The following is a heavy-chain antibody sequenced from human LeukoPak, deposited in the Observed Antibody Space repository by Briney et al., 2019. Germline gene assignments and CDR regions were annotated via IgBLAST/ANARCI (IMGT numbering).Heavy chain of an antibody. Sequence: GGSLRLSCAASGFTFSSYSMNWVRQAPGKRLEWVSSISSSSSYIYYADSVKGRFTISRDNAKNSLYLQMNSLRAEDTAVYYCARELDLGSAFDIWGQGTMVTVSS. CDR1: GFTFSSYS. V-gene: IGHV3-21*01. J-gene: IGHJ3*02. CDR3: ARELDLGSAFDI. CDR2: ISSSSSYI. D-gene: IGHD1-26*01.